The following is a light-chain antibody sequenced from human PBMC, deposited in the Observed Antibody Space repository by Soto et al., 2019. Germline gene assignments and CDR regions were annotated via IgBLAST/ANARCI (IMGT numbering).Light chain of an antibody. Sequence: DIQLTLYPSSMSASAVDRVTITCRASRGISTYLAWYQQKAGRVPSLLIYAATTLHTGVPARFSGSGSGTDFTLTISSLQPEDVATYYCQKYNSVLLTFGGGTKVDI. CDR2: AAT. CDR3: QKYNSVLLT. CDR1: RGISTY. V-gene: IGKV1-27*01. J-gene: IGKJ4*02.